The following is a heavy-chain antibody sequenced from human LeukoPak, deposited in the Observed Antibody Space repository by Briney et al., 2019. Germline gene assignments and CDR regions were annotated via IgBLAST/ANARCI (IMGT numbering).Heavy chain of an antibody. CDR1: GFAVNSNY. CDR2: IYSAGTT. V-gene: IGHV3-66*01. Sequence: PGGSLRLSCAASGFAVNSNYMSWVREAPGKGLEWVSVIYSAGTTFYADSVKGRLSIARDNSKNTLYLHMDSLRVEDTAVYYCAGGVLPYYFDYWRQGTLVTVSA. J-gene: IGHJ4*02. D-gene: IGHD6-13*01. CDR3: AGGVLPYYFDY.